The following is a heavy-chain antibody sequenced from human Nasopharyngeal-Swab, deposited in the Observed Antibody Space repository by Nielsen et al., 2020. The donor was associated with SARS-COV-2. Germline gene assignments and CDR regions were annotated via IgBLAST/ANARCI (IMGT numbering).Heavy chain of an antibody. CDR1: GYTFTSYA. J-gene: IGHJ4*02. Sequence: SVKVSCKASGYTFTSYAISWVRQAPGQGLEWMGGIIPIFGTANYAQKFQGRVTITADESTSTAYMELSSLRSEDTAVYYCARDDPESPMVGAWYFDYWGQGTLVTVSS. CDR3: ARDDPESPMVGAWYFDY. CDR2: IIPIFGTA. D-gene: IGHD3-10*02. V-gene: IGHV1-69*13.